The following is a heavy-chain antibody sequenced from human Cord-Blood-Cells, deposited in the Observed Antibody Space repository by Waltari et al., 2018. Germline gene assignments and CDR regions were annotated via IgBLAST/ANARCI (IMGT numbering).Heavy chain of an antibody. D-gene: IGHD1-26*01. V-gene: IGHV3-23*01. CDR1: GFPFSSYA. CDR3: AKDRDWGGSYFDY. J-gene: IGHJ4*02. Sequence: EVQLLESGGGLVQSGGSLRLSGAASGFPFSSYAMSWVRQAPGRGLEWVSAIGGSGGRTYYADSVKGRFTISRDNSKNTLYLQMNSLRAEDTAVYYCAKDRDWGGSYFDYWGQGTLVTVSS. CDR2: IGGSGGRT.